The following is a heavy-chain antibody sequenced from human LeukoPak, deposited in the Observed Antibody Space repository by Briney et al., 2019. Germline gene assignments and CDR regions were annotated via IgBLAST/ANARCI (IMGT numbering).Heavy chain of an antibody. CDR2: IYTGGST. Sequence: SETLSLTCTVSGGSISSYYWTWIRQPAGKGLEWIGRIYTGGSTNYNPSLKSRVTMSVDTSKNQFSLKLSSVTAADTAVYYCARDPGYSGYDWYFDYWGQGTLVTVSS. CDR3: ARDPGYSGYDWYFDY. D-gene: IGHD5-12*01. V-gene: IGHV4-4*07. CDR1: GGSISSYY. J-gene: IGHJ4*02.